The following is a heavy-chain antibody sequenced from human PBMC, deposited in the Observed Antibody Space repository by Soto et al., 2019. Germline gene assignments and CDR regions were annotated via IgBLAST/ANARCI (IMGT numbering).Heavy chain of an antibody. Sequence: QVQLVQSGAEVKKPGSSVKVSCKASGGTFSSYAISWVRQAPGQGLEWMGGIIPIFGTANYAQKFQGRVKITADESTSTADMELSSLRSEDTAVYYCARVGVVVAANLTDYWGQGTLVTVSS. CDR1: GGTFSSYA. V-gene: IGHV1-69*01. D-gene: IGHD2-15*01. J-gene: IGHJ4*02. CDR3: ARVGVVVAANLTDY. CDR2: IIPIFGTA.